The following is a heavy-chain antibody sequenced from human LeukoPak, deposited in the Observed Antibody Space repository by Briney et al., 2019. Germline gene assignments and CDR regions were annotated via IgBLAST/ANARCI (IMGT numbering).Heavy chain of an antibody. CDR2: IYSGGST. D-gene: IGHD4-17*01. Sequence: GGSLRLSCATSGFTVSSNYMSWVRQAPGKGLEWVSVIYSGGSTYYADSVKGRFTISRDNSKNTLYLQMNSLRAEDTAVYYCASTIVTTVYPPGWYFDLWGRGTQVTVSS. J-gene: IGHJ2*01. CDR3: ASTIVTTVYPPGWYFDL. CDR1: GFTVSSNY. V-gene: IGHV3-53*01.